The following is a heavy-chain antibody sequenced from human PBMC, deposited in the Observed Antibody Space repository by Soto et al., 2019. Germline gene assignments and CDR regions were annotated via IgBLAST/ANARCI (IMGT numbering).Heavy chain of an antibody. V-gene: IGHV1-24*01. CDR1: GYTLTELS. CDR3: ATLGTSGGATIAFDI. CDR2: FDPEDGET. D-gene: IGHD1-26*01. J-gene: IGHJ3*02. Sequence: ASVKVSCKVSGYTLTELSMHWVRQAPGKGLEWMGGFDPEDGETIYAQKFQGRVTMTEDTSTDTAYMELSSLRSEDTAMYYCATLGTSGGATIAFDIWGQGTMVTVSS.